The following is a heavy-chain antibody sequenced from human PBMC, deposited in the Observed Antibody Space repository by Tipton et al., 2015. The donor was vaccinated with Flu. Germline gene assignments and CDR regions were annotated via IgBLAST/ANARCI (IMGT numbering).Heavy chain of an antibody. CDR2: IFSKTDGGAT. CDR1: GFTFGDFA. V-gene: IGHV3-15*01. J-gene: IGHJ4*02. D-gene: IGHD6-13*01. CDR3: TWVYEGF. Sequence: SLRLSCAASGFTFGDFAMHWVRQTPGKGLEWVGRIFSKTDGGATEYAASVKGRFTISRDDSKSMLYLQMNSLKTDDTAVYYCTWVYEGFWGQGTLVTVSS.